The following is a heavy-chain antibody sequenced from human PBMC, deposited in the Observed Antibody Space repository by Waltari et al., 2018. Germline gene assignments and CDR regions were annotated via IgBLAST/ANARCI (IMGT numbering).Heavy chain of an antibody. CDR1: GGTFSSYA. J-gene: IGHJ6*02. D-gene: IGHD6-6*01. V-gene: IGHV1-69*04. CDR2: FIPILGIA. Sequence: QVQLVQSGAEVKKPGSSVKVSCKASGGTFSSYAISWVRQAPGQGLEWMGRFIPILGIANDAQNFEGRVTITADKSTSTAYMELSSLRSEDTAVYYCAARIYYGMDVWGQGTTVTVSS. CDR3: AARIYYGMDV.